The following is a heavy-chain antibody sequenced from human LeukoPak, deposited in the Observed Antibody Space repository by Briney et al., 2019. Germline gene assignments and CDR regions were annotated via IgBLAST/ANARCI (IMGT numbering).Heavy chain of an antibody. J-gene: IGHJ4*02. D-gene: IGHD3-22*01. V-gene: IGHV3-21*01. Sequence: GGSLRLSCAASGFTFSSYSMNWVRQAPGKGLEWVSSISSSSSYIYYAGSVKGRFTISRDNAKNSLYLQMNSLRAEDTAVYYCARDDGGLYYYDSSGYRGQVDYWGQGTLVTVSS. CDR1: GFTFSSYS. CDR2: ISSSSSYI. CDR3: ARDDGGLYYYDSSGYRGQVDY.